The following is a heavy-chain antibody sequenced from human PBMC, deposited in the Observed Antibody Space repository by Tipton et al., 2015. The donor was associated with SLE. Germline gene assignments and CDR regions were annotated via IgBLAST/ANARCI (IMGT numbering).Heavy chain of an antibody. CDR3: ARNRRGWYFDL. Sequence: TLSLTCGVSGGSITSNKWWTWVRQSPGKGLEWIGEISHSGDTDYNPSLKSRVTMSVDKSKNQFSLKLSSVTAADTAVYYCARNRRGWYFDLWGRGTLVTVSS. D-gene: IGHD1-14*01. J-gene: IGHJ2*01. V-gene: IGHV4-4*02. CDR1: GGSITSNKW. CDR2: ISHSGDT.